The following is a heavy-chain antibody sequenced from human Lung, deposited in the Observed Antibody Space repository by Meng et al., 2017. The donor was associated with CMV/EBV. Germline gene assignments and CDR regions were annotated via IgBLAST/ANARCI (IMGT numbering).Heavy chain of an antibody. D-gene: IGHD2-21*02. V-gene: IGHV3-7*01. CDR1: GFTFGHYW. Sequence: GGSXRLXXVASGFTFGHYWMSWVRRSPARGLGWVANIKQDATEARYADSTKGRFTISRDNTRRAVSSEMNSLRVEDSAVYYCARVLCDDSTSFNGLDFWGQGTXVTVSS. J-gene: IGHJ4*02. CDR3: ARVLCDDSTSFNGLDF. CDR2: IKQDATEA.